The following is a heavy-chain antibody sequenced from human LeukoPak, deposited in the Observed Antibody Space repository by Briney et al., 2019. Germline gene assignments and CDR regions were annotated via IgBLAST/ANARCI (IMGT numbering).Heavy chain of an antibody. Sequence: SDTLSRSGTVPGGSSSSYYWSWIRPLPGKGLGWTGYIYYSKRTNYNPSLKSRVTISVDTSKNQFSLKLSSVTAADTAVYYCARNPVGAFDIWGQGTMVSVSS. CDR2: IYYSKRT. CDR3: ARNPVGAFDI. CDR1: GGSSSSYY. V-gene: IGHV4-59*07. J-gene: IGHJ3*02. D-gene: IGHD4-23*01.